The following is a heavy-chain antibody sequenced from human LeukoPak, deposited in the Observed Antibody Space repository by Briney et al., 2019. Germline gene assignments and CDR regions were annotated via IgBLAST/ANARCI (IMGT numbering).Heavy chain of an antibody. V-gene: IGHV4-38-2*02. D-gene: IGHD3-3*01. CDR1: GGSISSYY. J-gene: IGHJ5*02. CDR2: IYHSGST. CDR3: ARDFPGELTIFGVVIPPYNWFDP. Sequence: SETLSLTCTVSGGSISSYYWSWIRQPPGKGLEWIGSIYHSGSTYYNPSLKSRVTISVDTSKNQFSLKLSSVTAADTAVYYCARDFPGELTIFGVVIPPYNWFDPWGQGTLVTVSS.